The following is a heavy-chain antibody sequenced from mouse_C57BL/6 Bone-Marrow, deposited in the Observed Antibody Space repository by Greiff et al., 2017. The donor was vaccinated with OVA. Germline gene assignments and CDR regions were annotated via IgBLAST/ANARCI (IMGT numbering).Heavy chain of an antibody. D-gene: IGHD1-1*01. CDR2: INPNNGGT. V-gene: IGHV1-18*01. CDR3: ARDGTYYGSSYVNWYFDV. J-gene: IGHJ1*03. CDR1: GYTFTDYN. Sequence: VQLQQSGPELVKPGASVKIPCKASGYTFTDYNMDWVKQSHGKSLEWIGDINPNNGGTIYNQKFKGKATLTVDKSSSTAYMELRSLTSEDTAVYYCARDGTYYGSSYVNWYFDVWGTGTTVTVSS.